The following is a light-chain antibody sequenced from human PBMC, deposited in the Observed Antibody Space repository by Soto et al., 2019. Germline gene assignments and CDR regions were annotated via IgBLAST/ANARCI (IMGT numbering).Light chain of an antibody. CDR1: SSNIGAGYD. CDR2: GNS. J-gene: IGLJ2*01. V-gene: IGLV1-40*01. CDR3: QSYDSSLSGSKV. Sequence: QAVVTQPPSVSGAPGQRVTISCTGGSSNIGAGYDVHWYQRLPGTAPKLHIYGNSNRPSEVPDRFSGSKSGTSASLAFTGLQAENEADYYCQSYDSSLSGSKVFGGGTKLTVL.